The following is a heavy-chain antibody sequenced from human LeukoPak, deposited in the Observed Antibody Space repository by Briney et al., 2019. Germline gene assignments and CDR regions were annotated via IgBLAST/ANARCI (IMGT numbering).Heavy chain of an antibody. CDR3: ENRGVVVRVFLVGFHKEAYYFDA. Sequence: GWSLSLSCGCSGMTLSNYGMRWVRQAPGKGLEGVAGISGIAGGSNYADSVKGRCTITSYNAKTKQFLQLHRMRAEDTAVYFCENRGVVVRVFLVGFHKEAYYFDAWGQGAKVTVSS. J-gene: IGHJ4*02. CDR1: GMTLSNYG. D-gene: IGHD3-16*02. CDR2: ISGIAGGS. V-gene: IGHV3-23*01.